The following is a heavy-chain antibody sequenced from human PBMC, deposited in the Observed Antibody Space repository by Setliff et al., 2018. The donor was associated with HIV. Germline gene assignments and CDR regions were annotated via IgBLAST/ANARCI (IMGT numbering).Heavy chain of an antibody. Sequence: VKVSCKASGGSFSSYAINWVRQAPGQGLEWMGRIIPMFGTENYAQKFQGRVTLTADKFTTTAYMELGRLTSDDTAVYYCARGHSSSTNWFFDLWGRGTLVTVSS. CDR2: IIPMFGTE. CDR1: GGSFSSYA. CDR3: ARGHSSSTNWFFDL. V-gene: IGHV1-69*06. J-gene: IGHJ2*01. D-gene: IGHD6-6*01.